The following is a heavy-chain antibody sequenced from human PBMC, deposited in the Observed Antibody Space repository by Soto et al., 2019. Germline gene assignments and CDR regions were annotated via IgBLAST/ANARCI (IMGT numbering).Heavy chain of an antibody. CDR2: ISGSGGST. Sequence: GGSLRLSCAAFGFKMSSSSMNWVRQAPGRGLEWVAAISGSGGSTFYADSVKGRFTVSRDNSKNTLYLQMKSLRAEDTAVYYCAKGPRDKYYYDSSGYSDYWGQGTLVTVSS. J-gene: IGHJ4*02. CDR3: AKGPRDKYYYDSSGYSDY. CDR1: GFKMSSSS. V-gene: IGHV3-23*01. D-gene: IGHD3-22*01.